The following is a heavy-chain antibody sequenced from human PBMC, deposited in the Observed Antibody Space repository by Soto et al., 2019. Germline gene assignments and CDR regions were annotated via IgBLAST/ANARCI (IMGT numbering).Heavy chain of an antibody. CDR2: MDPKSGNT. D-gene: IGHD6-19*01. J-gene: IGHJ4*02. CDR1: GYTFTSYD. Sequence: PPASVMVSCKASGYTFTSYDINWVRQATGQGLEWMGWMDPKSGNTDYAQKFQGRVTMTRNISISTAYMELSSLRSEDTAVYYCARGRGWRDFWGQGTLVTVSS. CDR3: ARGRGWRDF. V-gene: IGHV1-8*01.